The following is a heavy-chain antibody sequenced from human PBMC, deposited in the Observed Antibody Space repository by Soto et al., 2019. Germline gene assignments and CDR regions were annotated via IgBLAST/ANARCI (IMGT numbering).Heavy chain of an antibody. Sequence: GGSLRLSCAASGFTFSSYWMSWVRQAPGKGLEWVANIKQDGSEKYYVDSVKGRFTISRDNAKNSLYLQMNSLRAEDTAVYYCARAPAYNWNYYFDYWGQGTLVTVSS. J-gene: IGHJ4*02. CDR2: IKQDGSEK. CDR1: GFTFSSYW. V-gene: IGHV3-7*01. CDR3: ARAPAYNWNYYFDY. D-gene: IGHD1-7*01.